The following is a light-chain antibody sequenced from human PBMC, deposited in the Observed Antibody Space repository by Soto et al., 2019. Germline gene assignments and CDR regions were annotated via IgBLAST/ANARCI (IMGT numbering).Light chain of an antibody. CDR2: GAS. Sequence: VLTQSPATLSVSPGERATLSCRASQSVSIYLAWYQQKPGQAPRLLFYGASNRATAIPDRFSGSGFGTDFTLTITRLEPEDFAVYYCQQYGDSPQTFGPGTKVDIK. CDR1: QSVSIY. CDR3: QQYGDSPQT. J-gene: IGKJ1*01. V-gene: IGKV3-20*01.